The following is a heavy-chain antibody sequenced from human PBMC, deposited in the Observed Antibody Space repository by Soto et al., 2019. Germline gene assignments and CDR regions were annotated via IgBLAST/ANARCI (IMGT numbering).Heavy chain of an antibody. V-gene: IGHV3-23*01. J-gene: IGHJ4*02. CDR2: ISAIGGNT. CDR3: AKESVFDH. CDR1: GFTFSNYV. Sequence: GGSLRLSCAASGFTFSNYVMSWVRQAPGKGLEWVSTISAIGGNTFYADSVKGRFTISRDNSKNTLYLQMNSLRAEDTAVYYCAKESVFDHWGQGTLVTVSS.